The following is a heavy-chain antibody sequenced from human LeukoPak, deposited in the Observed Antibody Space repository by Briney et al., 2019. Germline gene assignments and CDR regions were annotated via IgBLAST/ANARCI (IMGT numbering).Heavy chain of an antibody. D-gene: IGHD2/OR15-2a*01. CDR2: IDPSGSYI. J-gene: IGHJ5*01. CDR1: GYSFTSYW. CDR3: ARQYPFDS. Sequence: GESLKISCKASGYSFTSYWINWVRQMPGKGLEWMGRIDPSGSYINYSPSFQGLVTISADKSISTAYLQWSSLKASDTAIYYCARQYPFDSWGHGTLVTVSS. V-gene: IGHV5-10-1*01.